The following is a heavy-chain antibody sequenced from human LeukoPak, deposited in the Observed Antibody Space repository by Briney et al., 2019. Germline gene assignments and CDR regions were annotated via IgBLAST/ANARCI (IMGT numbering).Heavy chain of an antibody. V-gene: IGHV4-39*01. CDR2: IYYSGST. D-gene: IGHD6-19*01. CDR3: ARLSIAVAVLFDY. Sequence: SETLSLTCAVSGGSINISSYYWGRIRQPPGKGLEWIGSIYYSGSTYYNPSLKSRVTISVDTSKNQFSLKLSSVTAADTAVYYCARLSIAVAVLFDYWGQGTLVTVSS. J-gene: IGHJ4*02. CDR1: GGSINISSYY.